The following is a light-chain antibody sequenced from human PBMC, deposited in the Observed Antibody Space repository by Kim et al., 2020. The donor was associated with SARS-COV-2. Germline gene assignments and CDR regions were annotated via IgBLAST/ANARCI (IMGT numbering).Light chain of an antibody. Sequence: VALGQTGRITCQGDSLRSYYASWYQQKPGQAPVLVIYGKNNRPSGIPDRFSGSSSGNTASLTITGAQAEDEADYYCNSRDSSGNWVFGGGTKLTVL. J-gene: IGLJ3*02. V-gene: IGLV3-19*01. CDR1: SLRSYY. CDR3: NSRDSSGNWV. CDR2: GKN.